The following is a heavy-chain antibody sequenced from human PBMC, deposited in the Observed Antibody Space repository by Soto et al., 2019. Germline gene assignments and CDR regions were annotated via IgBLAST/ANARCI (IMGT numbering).Heavy chain of an antibody. J-gene: IGHJ5*02. CDR1: GFTFSSYA. D-gene: IGHD3-3*01. Sequence: GGSLRLSCAASGFTFSSYAMSRVRQAPGKGLEWVSAISGSGGSTYYADSVKGRFTISRDNSKNTLYLQMNSLRAEDTAVYYCAKTYDFWSGYYGGNWFDPWGQGTLVIVSS. CDR3: AKTYDFWSGYYGGNWFDP. CDR2: ISGSGGST. V-gene: IGHV3-23*01.